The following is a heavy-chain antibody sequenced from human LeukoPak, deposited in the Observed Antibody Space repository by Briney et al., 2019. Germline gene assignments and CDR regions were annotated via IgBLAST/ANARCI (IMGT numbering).Heavy chain of an antibody. Sequence: EGSLRLSCAASGFTFSSYSMNWVRQAPGKGLEWVSSISSSSSYIYYADSVKGRFTISRDNAKNSLYLQMNSLRAEDTAVYYCAREDYDSSGYFDYWGQGTLVTVSS. CDR2: ISSSSSYI. D-gene: IGHD3-22*01. J-gene: IGHJ4*02. CDR3: AREDYDSSGYFDY. V-gene: IGHV3-21*01. CDR1: GFTFSSYS.